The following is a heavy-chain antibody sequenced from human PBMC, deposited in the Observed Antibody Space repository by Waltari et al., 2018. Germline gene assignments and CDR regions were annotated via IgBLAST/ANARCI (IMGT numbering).Heavy chain of an antibody. Sequence: QVHLQESGPGLVKPSETLSLTCTVFGGSLSTYYWSWIRQPPGKGLEWIGYIYYIGRTNSNPSLKGRVTMSIDTSNNQFSLKLTSVTAADTAVYYCARHTGVPVDFDQWGQGALVTVSA. CDR2: IYYIGRT. V-gene: IGHV4-59*08. CDR1: GGSLSTYY. CDR3: ARHTGVPVDFDQ. J-gene: IGHJ4*02.